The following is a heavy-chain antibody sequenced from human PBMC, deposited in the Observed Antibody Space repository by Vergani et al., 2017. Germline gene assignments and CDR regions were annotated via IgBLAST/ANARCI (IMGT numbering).Heavy chain of an antibody. CDR1: GFSFSIYG. J-gene: IGHJ4*02. Sequence: EVQLVESGGGLVQPGGSLTLSCAASGFSFSIYGMNWVRQAPGKGLEWVSYISGSSRDISYADSVKGRFTISRDNAKNSLYLQMNSLRAEDTALYYCARAEYQLPYHYWGQGTLVTVSS. CDR2: ISGSSRDI. V-gene: IGHV3-48*01. D-gene: IGHD2-2*01. CDR3: ARAEYQLPYHY.